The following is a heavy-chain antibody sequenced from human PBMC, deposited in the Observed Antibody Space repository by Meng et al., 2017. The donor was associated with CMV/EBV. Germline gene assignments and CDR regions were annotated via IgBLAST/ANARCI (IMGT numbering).Heavy chain of an antibody. V-gene: IGHV1-69*05. D-gene: IGHD3-16*01. CDR1: GGTFSSYA. J-gene: IGHJ3*02. CDR3: ARSGLGEGNAFDI. Sequence: SVKVSCKASGGTFSSYAISWVRQAPGQGLEWMGGIIPIFSTANYAQKFQGRVTITTDESTSTAYMELSSLRSEDTAVYYCARSGLGEGNAFDIWGQGTMVTVSS. CDR2: IIPIFSTA.